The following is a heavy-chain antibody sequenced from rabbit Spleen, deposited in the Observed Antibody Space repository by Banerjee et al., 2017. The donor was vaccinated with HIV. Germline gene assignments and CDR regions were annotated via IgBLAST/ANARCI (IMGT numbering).Heavy chain of an antibody. Sequence: QSLEESGGDLVKPGASLTLTCTASGFSFSSSYWICWVRQAPGKGLEWIGCIYTGSGSIYYASWAKGRFTISKASSTTVTLQMTSLTAADTATYFCARDTGTSFSTYGMDLWGQGTLVTVS. CDR3: ARDTGTSFSTYGMDL. D-gene: IGHD7-1*01. V-gene: IGHV1S40*01. J-gene: IGHJ6*01. CDR2: IYTGSGSI. CDR1: GFSFSSSYW.